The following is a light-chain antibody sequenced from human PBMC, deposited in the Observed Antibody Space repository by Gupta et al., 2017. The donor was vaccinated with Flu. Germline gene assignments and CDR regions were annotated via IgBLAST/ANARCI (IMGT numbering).Light chain of an antibody. CDR2: GVT. V-gene: IGLV2-14*01. J-gene: IGLJ2*01. Sequence: GGSYNYVSWYQQHPDKAPKLLIYGVTNRPSGVSNRFSGSKSGDRASLTISGLQAEDEADYYCSSCTSSTTVVFGGGTKLTVL. CDR3: SSCTSSTTVV. CDR1: GGSYNY.